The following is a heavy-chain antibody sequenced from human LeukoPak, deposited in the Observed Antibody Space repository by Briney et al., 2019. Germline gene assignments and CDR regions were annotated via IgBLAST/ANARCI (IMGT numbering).Heavy chain of an antibody. CDR1: GFTFSTYN. CDR3: ARAFCGGDTCCSIGY. Sequence: PGGSLRLSCAASGFTFSTYNMNWVRQAPGKGLERVSSISSSSTYIYYADSMKGRFTISRDNAKNSLYLQMNSLRAEDTAVYYCARAFCGGDTCCSIGYWGQGTLVTVSS. V-gene: IGHV3-21*01. CDR2: ISSSSTYI. D-gene: IGHD2-21*01. J-gene: IGHJ4*02.